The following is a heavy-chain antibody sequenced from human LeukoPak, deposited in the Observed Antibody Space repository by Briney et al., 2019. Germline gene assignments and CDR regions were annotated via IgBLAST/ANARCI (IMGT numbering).Heavy chain of an antibody. CDR3: ARGSGTMVVTPLFH. CDR2: ISSSSSYI. V-gene: IGHV3-21*04. D-gene: IGHD4-23*01. Sequence: GGSLRLSCAASGFTFSSYSMNWVRQAPGKGLEWVSSISSSSSYIYYADSVTGRFTISRDNAKNSLYLQMNSLTAEDTAVYYCARGSGTMVVTPLFHWGQGTLVTVSS. J-gene: IGHJ4*02. CDR1: GFTFSSYS.